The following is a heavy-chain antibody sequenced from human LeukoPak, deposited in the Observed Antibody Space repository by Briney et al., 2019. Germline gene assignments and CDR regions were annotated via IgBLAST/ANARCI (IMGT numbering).Heavy chain of an antibody. D-gene: IGHD3-9*01. J-gene: IGHJ4*02. CDR3: ARGKDILTGYYGENY. V-gene: IGHV4-39*07. Sequence: PSETLSHTCTVSGGSISSSRYYWNWIRQPPGKGLEWIGEINHSGSTSYNPSLKSRVTISVDTSKKQFSLKLSSVTAADTAVYYCARGKDILTGYYGENYWGQGALVTVSS. CDR1: GGSISSSRYY. CDR2: INHSGST.